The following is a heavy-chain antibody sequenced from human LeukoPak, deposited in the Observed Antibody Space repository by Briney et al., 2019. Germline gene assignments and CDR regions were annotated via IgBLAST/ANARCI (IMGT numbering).Heavy chain of an antibody. J-gene: IGHJ4*02. D-gene: IGHD1-26*01. Sequence: GGSQRLSCAASGFTFSSYSMNWVRQAPGKGLEWVSSISGSSSYIYYEDSVKCPFTLSIDNAKNSLYLQMNSLRAEDTAVYYCARGTSGGYFDYWGQGTLVTVSS. CDR3: ARGTSGGYFDY. V-gene: IGHV3-21*01. CDR1: GFTFSSYS. CDR2: ISGSSSYI.